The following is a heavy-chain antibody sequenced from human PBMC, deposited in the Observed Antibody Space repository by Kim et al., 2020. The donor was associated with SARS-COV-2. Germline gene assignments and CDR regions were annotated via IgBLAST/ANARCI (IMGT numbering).Heavy chain of an antibody. Sequence: TYYADSVKGRFTISRDNSKNTLYLQMNSLRAEDTAVYYCAKEHLTVTIDYWGQGTLVTVSS. J-gene: IGHJ4*02. CDR3: AKEHLTVTIDY. CDR2: T. V-gene: IGHV3-23*01. D-gene: IGHD4-17*01.